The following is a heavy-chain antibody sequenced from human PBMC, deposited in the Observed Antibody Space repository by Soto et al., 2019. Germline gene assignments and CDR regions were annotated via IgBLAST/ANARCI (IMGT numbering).Heavy chain of an antibody. CDR2: ISSSSSYT. CDR3: ARVRLDQIAALASRYYYYGMDV. D-gene: IGHD6-6*01. CDR1: GFTFSDYY. J-gene: IGHJ6*02. V-gene: IGHV3-11*06. Sequence: QVQLVESGGGLVKPGGSLRLSCAASGFTFSDYYMSWIRQAPGKGLEWVSYISSSSSYTNYADSVKGRFTISRDNAKNSLYLQMNSLRAEDTAVYYCARVRLDQIAALASRYYYYGMDVWGQGTTVTVSS.